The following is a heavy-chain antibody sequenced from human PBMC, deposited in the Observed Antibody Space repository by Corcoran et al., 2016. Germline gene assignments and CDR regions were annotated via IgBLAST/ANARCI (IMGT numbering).Heavy chain of an antibody. V-gene: IGHV4-34*01. Sequence: QVQLQQWGAGLLKPSETLSLTCAVYGGSFSGYYWSWIRQPPGKGLEWIGEINHSGSTNYNPSLKSRVTISVDTSKNQFSLKLSSVTAADTAVYYCARGVSIVVVPAYGMDVWGQGTTVTVSS. CDR1: GGSFSGYY. J-gene: IGHJ6*02. CDR2: INHSGST. CDR3: ARGVSIVVVPAYGMDV. D-gene: IGHD2-2*01.